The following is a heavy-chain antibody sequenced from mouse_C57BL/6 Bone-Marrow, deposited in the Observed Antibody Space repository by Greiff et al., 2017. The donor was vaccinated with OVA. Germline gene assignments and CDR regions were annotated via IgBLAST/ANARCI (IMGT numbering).Heavy chain of an antibody. CDR3: ARKADCYDR. J-gene: IGHJ3*02. Sequence: QVQLQQPGAELVKPGASVKLSCKASGYTFTSYWMQWVKQRPGQGLEWIGEIDPSDSYTNYNQKFKGKATLTVDTSSSTAYMQLSSLTSEDSAVYYCARKADCYDRWGQGTLVTVSA. D-gene: IGHD2-12*01. CDR2: IDPSDSYT. V-gene: IGHV1-50*01. CDR1: GYTFTSYW.